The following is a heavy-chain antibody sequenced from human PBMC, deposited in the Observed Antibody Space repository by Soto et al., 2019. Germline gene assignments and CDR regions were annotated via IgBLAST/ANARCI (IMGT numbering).Heavy chain of an antibody. Sequence: QVQLVQSGAEVKKPGASVKVSCKASGYTFTSYYMHWVRQAPGQGLEWMGIINPSGGSTSYAQKFQGRVTMTRDKSTSTVYMELSSLRSEDTAVYYCARVGVDGYREFPFDYWGQGTLVTVSS. CDR1: GYTFTSYY. D-gene: IGHD5-12*01. CDR3: ARVGVDGYREFPFDY. CDR2: INPSGGST. J-gene: IGHJ4*02. V-gene: IGHV1-46*01.